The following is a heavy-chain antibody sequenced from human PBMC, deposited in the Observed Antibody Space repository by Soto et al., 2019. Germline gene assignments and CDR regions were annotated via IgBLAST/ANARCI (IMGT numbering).Heavy chain of an antibody. Sequence: EVQLLESGGGLVQPGGSLRLSCAASGFTFSSYAMSWVRQAPGKGLEWGSAISGSGASTYYADSVKGRFTSSRDNSKNPLYLQMNSLRAEDTAVYYCALFDWFIDYWGQGTLVTVSS. CDR1: GFTFSSYA. V-gene: IGHV3-23*01. D-gene: IGHD3-9*01. J-gene: IGHJ4*02. CDR2: ISGSGAST. CDR3: ALFDWFIDY.